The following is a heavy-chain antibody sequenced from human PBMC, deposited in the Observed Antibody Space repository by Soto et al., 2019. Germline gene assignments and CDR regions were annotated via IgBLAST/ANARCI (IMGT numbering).Heavy chain of an antibody. V-gene: IGHV2-5*02. CDR2: IYWDDDK. D-gene: IGHD3-10*01. CDR1: GFSLSTSGVG. Sequence: QITLKESGPTLVKPTQTLTLTCTFSGFSLSTSGVGVGWIRQPPGKALEWLALIYWDDDKRYSPSLKSRLTITKDTSKNRVVLTMTNMDPVDTATYYCAHRRGGEFPNWFDPWGEGTLVTVSS. J-gene: IGHJ5*02. CDR3: AHRRGGEFPNWFDP.